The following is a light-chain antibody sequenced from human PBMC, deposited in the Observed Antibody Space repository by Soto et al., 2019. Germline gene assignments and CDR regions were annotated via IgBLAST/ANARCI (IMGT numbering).Light chain of an antibody. CDR3: QQYNVYSQT. Sequence: DIQMTQSPSTLSASVGDRVTITCRASQSISSWLAWYQHKPGKAPKLLIYKASSLDTGVPSRFSGSGSGTEFTLTISSLQPDDFATYYCQQYNVYSQTFGQGTKVDIK. CDR2: KAS. V-gene: IGKV1-5*03. J-gene: IGKJ1*01. CDR1: QSISSW.